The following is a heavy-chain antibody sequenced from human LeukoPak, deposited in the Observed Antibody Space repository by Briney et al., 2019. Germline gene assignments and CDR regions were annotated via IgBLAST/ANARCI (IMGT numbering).Heavy chain of an antibody. V-gene: IGHV3-30*04. CDR3: ARGAGYCSSTSCYVSPFDY. D-gene: IGHD2-2*01. Sequence: GGSLRLSCAASGFTFSSYAMHWVRQAPGKGLEWVADISYDGSNEYYADSVKGRFTISRDNSKSTLYLQMNSLRAEDTAVYYCARGAGYCSSTSCYVSPFDYWGQGTLVTVSS. CDR2: ISYDGSNE. J-gene: IGHJ4*02. CDR1: GFTFSSYA.